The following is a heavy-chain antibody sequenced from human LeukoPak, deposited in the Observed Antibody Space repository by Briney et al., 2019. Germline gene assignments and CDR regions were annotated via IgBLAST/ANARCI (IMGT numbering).Heavy chain of an antibody. V-gene: IGHV3-23*01. D-gene: IGHD4-11*01. J-gene: IGHJ4*02. CDR1: GFTFSNYA. Sequence: PGGSLRLSCAASGFTFSNYAVSWVRQAPGKGLAWVSAISDSGDRTQYADSVKGRFTISRDNSENTLYLQMNSLSAEDTAVYYCAKGSSNWRDYYYFDYWGQGTLVTVSS. CDR2: ISDSGDRT. CDR3: AKGSSNWRDYYYFDY.